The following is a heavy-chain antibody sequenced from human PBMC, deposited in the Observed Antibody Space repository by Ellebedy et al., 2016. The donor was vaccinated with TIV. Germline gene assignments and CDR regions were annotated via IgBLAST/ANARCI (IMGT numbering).Heavy chain of an antibody. D-gene: IGHD6-13*01. J-gene: IGHJ2*01. CDR1: GFSLSNVIMS. Sequence: SGPTLVKPTETLTLTCTVSGFSLSNVIMSVSWIRQPPGKALEWLGNIFSNDEKSYSTSLKTRLTISKDTSKSQVVLSMTNMDPVDTATYYCARIVCSSWYRYFDLWGRGTLVTVSS. CDR2: IFSNDEK. CDR3: ARIVCSSWYRYFDL. V-gene: IGHV2-26*01.